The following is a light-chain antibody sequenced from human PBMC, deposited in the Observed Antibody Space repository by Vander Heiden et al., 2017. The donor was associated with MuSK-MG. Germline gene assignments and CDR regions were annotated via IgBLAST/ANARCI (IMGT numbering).Light chain of an antibody. J-gene: IGKJ4*01. CDR1: QSLLQSNGYTY. CDR2: MGS. V-gene: IGKV2-28*01. CDR3: MQALQTPLT. Sequence: DIVMTQSPLSLPVTPGEPASISCRSSQSLLQSNGYTYLDWYQQKPGQSPQLLIYMGSNRASGVPDRFSGSGSGTDFTLKISRVEAEDVGIYYCMQALQTPLTFGGGTKVEIK.